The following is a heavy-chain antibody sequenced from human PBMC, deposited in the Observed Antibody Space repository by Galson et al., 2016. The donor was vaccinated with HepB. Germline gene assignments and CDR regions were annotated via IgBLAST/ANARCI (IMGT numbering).Heavy chain of an antibody. V-gene: IGHV1-8*01. CDR1: GYTFTSYD. Sequence: SVKVSCKASGYTFTSYDIMWVRQAAGQGLEWMGWMSTYIGYTGLAEKFQGRVSMTRNTSISTAYMELSSLRSEDTAVYYCARFVKGAADGIDYWGQGTLVTVSS. CDR2: MSTYIGYT. CDR3: ARFVKGAADGIDY. J-gene: IGHJ4*02. D-gene: IGHD6-25*01.